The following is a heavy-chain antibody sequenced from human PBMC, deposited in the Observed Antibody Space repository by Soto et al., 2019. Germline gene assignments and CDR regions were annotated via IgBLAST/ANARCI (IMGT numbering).Heavy chain of an antibody. J-gene: IGHJ3*02. CDR1: DGNIGGYY. V-gene: IGHV4-59*01. CDR3: ARELSVLNGRGAFDI. CDR2: IYYSGST. Sequence: LLPLSLTCTVSDGNIGGYYWRRIRQHNGKGLEWIGYIYYSGSTNYNPSLKSRVTISVDTSKNQFSLKLSSVTAADTAVYYCARELSVLNGRGAFDIWGQGTMVTV. D-gene: IGHD3-16*02.